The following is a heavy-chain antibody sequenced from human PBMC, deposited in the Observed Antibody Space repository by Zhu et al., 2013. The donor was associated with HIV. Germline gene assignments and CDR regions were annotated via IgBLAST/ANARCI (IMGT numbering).Heavy chain of an antibody. J-gene: IGHJ4*02. V-gene: IGHV1-3*01. CDR2: VSAANGAT. CDR3: ARGYYGAETYAHYFDY. D-gene: IGHD3-10*01. CDR1: GYRFSTYA. Sequence: QVQLVQSGAEVKKPGASVKVSCEASGYRFSTYAIHWVRQAPGQRPEWMGWVSAANGATTYSQRFQDRVTITWDTSATTGYVELSSLRSEDTAVYYCARGYYGAETYAHYFDYWGQGTLVTVSS.